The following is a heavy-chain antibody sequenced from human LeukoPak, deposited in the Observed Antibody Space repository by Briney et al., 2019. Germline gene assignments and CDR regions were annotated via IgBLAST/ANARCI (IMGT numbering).Heavy chain of an antibody. Sequence: SETLSLTCAVYIDSFTNYYWNWIRQTPGKGLEWIGEVNDSGGTNINPSLRSRVILSVDTSKNQFSLKLSSVTAADTAVYYCARRRRILGNIVVVPAAALGRYYFDYRGQGTLVTVSS. CDR2: VNDSGGT. CDR1: IDSFTNYY. D-gene: IGHD2-2*01. CDR3: ARRRRILGNIVVVPAAALGRYYFDY. J-gene: IGHJ4*02. V-gene: IGHV4-34*01.